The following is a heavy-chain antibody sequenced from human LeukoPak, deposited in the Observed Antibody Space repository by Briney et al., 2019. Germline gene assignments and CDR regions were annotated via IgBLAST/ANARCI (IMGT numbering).Heavy chain of an antibody. CDR3: ATTNDGGGYQWGDFFDF. Sequence: GASVTVSFKASGGTSNIHAISWVRQAPGQGLEWMGRIIPNLGTTNRAQNFQDRVTLTVDKSTNTAYMELTSLTSDDTAVYYCATTNDGGGYQWGDFFDFWGQGTLVTVSS. CDR2: IIPNLGTT. CDR1: GGTSNIHA. J-gene: IGHJ4*02. V-gene: IGHV1-69*04. D-gene: IGHD3-22*01.